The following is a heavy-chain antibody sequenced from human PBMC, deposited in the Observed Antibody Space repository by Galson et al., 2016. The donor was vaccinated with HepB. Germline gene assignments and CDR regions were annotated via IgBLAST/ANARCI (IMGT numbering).Heavy chain of an antibody. J-gene: IGHJ3*01. CDR3: ASPTLGDYLRQGAFDF. CDR1: GFIFSTYA. CDR2: VSGSGSSR. D-gene: IGHD4-17*01. V-gene: IGHV3-23*01. Sequence: SLRLSCAASGFIFSTYAMSWVRQAPGKGLEWVSVVSGSGSSRFYANSVKGRFTISSDNSRNTLYLQMNSLRAEDTAVYYCASPTLGDYLRQGAFDFWGQGTMVTVSS.